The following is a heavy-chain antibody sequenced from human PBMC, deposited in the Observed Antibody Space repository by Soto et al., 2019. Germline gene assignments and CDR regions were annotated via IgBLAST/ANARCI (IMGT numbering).Heavy chain of an antibody. Sequence: GGSLRLSCAASGFTFSNYAMSWVRQAPGKGLEWVSAISGSGGSTYYADSVKGRFTISRDNSKNRLYLQMHSLRAEDTAAYYCAKVVTIFASYYYGMDVWGQGTTVTV. CDR1: GFTFSNYA. J-gene: IGHJ6*02. V-gene: IGHV3-23*01. CDR3: AKVVTIFASYYYGMDV. CDR2: ISGSGGST. D-gene: IGHD3-3*01.